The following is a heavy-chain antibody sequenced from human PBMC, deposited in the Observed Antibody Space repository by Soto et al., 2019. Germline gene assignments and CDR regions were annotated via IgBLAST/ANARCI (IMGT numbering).Heavy chain of an antibody. CDR2: INPNSGGT. D-gene: IGHD2-15*01. CDR1: GYTFTGYY. CDR3: ASAAGGRTPIDAFDI. Sequence: ASVKVSCKASGYTFTGYYMHWVRQAPGQGLEWMGWINPNSGGTNYAQKFQGWVTMTRDTSISTAYMELSRLRSDDTAVYYCASAAGGRTPIDAFDIWGQGTMVTVSS. J-gene: IGHJ3*02. V-gene: IGHV1-2*04.